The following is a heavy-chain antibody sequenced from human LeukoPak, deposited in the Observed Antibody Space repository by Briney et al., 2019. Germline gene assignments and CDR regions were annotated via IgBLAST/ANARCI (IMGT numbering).Heavy chain of an antibody. CDR2: ISYDGSNK. V-gene: IGHV3-30*04. CDR3: ARGAGVVVPAAIGRAMDV. J-gene: IGHJ6*03. D-gene: IGHD2-2*01. Sequence: SGGSLRLSCAASGFTFSSYATHLGRQAPGEGLECVAVISYDGSNKYYADSVTGRFTISRDNSKNTLSLHMTSLSAEDTAVYYCARGAGVVVPAAIGRAMDVWGKGTTVTVSS. CDR1: GFTFSSYA.